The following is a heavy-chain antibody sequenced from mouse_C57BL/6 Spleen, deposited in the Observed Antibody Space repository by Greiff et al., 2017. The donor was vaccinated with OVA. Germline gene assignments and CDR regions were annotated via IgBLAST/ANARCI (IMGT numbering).Heavy chain of an antibody. CDR2: IDPSDSYT. J-gene: IGHJ2*01. V-gene: IGHV1-50*01. CDR3: ARLGVTTNFDY. CDR1: GYTFTSYW. Sequence: QQSCKASGYTFTSYWMQWVKQRPGQGLEWIGEIDPSDSYTNYNQKFKGKATLTVDTSSSTAYMQLSSLTSEDSAVYYCARLGVTTNFDYWGQGTTLTVSS. D-gene: IGHD2-2*01.